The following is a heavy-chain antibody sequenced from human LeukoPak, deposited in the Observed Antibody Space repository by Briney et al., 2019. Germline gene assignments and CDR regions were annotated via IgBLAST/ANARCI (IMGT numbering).Heavy chain of an antibody. CDR1: GFTFSSYG. CDR3: AKLREWELPDLFDY. CDR2: IRYDGSNK. D-gene: IGHD1-26*01. V-gene: IGHV3-30*02. Sequence: GGSLRLSCAASGFTFSSYGMHWVRQAPGKGLEWEAFIRYDGSNKYYADSVKGRFTISRDNSKNTLYLQMNSLRAEDTAVYYCAKLREWELPDLFDYWGQGTLVTVSS. J-gene: IGHJ4*02.